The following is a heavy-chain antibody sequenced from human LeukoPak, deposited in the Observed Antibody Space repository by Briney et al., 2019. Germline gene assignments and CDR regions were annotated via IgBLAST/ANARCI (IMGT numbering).Heavy chain of an antibody. J-gene: IGHJ5*02. D-gene: IGHD2-2*01. CDR3: ARAGVVVPAAANWFDP. V-gene: IGHV1-2*02. Sequence: GASVKVSCKASGHTFTGYYMHWVRQAPGQGLEWMGWINPNSGGTNYAQKFQGRVTMTRDTSISTAYMELSRLRSDDTAVYYCARAGVVVPAAANWFDPWGQGTLVTVSS. CDR1: GHTFTGYY. CDR2: INPNSGGT.